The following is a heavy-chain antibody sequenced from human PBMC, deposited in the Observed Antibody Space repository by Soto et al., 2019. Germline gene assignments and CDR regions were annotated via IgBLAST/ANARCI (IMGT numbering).Heavy chain of an antibody. Sequence: SQTLSLTCAISGDSVSSNSAAWNWIRQSPSRGLEWLGRTYYRSKWYNDYAVSVKSRITINPDTSKNQFSLQLNSVTPEDTAVYYCARENVGLPRYCSGGSCYFPYYGMDVWGQGTTVTVS. J-gene: IGHJ6*02. V-gene: IGHV6-1*01. CDR1: GDSVSSNSAA. CDR3: ARENVGLPRYCSGGSCYFPYYGMDV. D-gene: IGHD2-15*01. CDR2: TYYRSKWYN.